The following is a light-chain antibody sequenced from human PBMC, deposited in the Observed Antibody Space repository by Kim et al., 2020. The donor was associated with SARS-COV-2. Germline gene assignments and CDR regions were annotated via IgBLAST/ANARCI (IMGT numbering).Light chain of an antibody. CDR1: SSDVGGYNY. Sequence: QSFTISCTATSSDVGGYNYVSWYQHRPGKAPNLMIYDVRQRPSGVSDRFSGSKSGNAASLTISGLQAEDEADYYCYSYTGSSTPYVFGTGTKVTVL. CDR2: DVR. J-gene: IGLJ1*01. CDR3: YSYTGSSTPYV. V-gene: IGLV2-14*03.